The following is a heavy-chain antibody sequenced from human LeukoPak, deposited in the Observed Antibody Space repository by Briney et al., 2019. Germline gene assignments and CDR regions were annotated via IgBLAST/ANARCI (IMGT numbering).Heavy chain of an antibody. CDR1: GFTFSSYS. Sequence: GGSLRLSCAASGFTFSSYSMNWVRQAPGKGLEWVSSISSSSSYIYYADSVKGRFTISRDNAKNSLYPQMNSLRAEDTAVYYCARTPAAQLRRHYFDYWGQGTLVTVSS. J-gene: IGHJ4*02. CDR3: ARTPAAQLRRHYFDY. V-gene: IGHV3-21*01. D-gene: IGHD6-13*01. CDR2: ISSSSSYI.